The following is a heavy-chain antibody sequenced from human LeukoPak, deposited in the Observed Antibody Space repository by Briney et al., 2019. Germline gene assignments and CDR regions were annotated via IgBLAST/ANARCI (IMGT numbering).Heavy chain of an antibody. D-gene: IGHD1/OR15-1a*01. Sequence: SETLSLTCAVYGGSFSGYYWSWIRQPPGKGLEWIGEINHSGSTNYNPSLKSRVTISVDTSKNQFSLKLSSVTAADTAVYYCAATSGDAFHIWGQGTMVTVSS. CDR1: GGSFSGYY. V-gene: IGHV4-34*01. J-gene: IGHJ3*02. CDR2: INHSGST. CDR3: AATSGDAFHI.